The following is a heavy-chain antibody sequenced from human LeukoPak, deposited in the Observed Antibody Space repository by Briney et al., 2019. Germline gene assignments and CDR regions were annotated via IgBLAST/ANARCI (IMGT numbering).Heavy chain of an antibody. CDR2: IRYDGSNK. V-gene: IGHV3-30*02. D-gene: IGHD2-15*01. J-gene: IGHJ6*03. CDR1: GFTFSSYG. Sequence: GGSLRLSCAASGFTFSSYGMNWVRQAPGKGLEWVAFIRYDGSNKYYADSVKGRFTISRDNSKNTLYLQMNSLRAEDTAVYYCAKELLSYYYMDVWGKGTTVTVSS. CDR3: AKELLSYYYMDV.